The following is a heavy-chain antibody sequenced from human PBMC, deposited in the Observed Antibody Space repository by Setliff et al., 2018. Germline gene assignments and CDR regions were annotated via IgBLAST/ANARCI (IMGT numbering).Heavy chain of an antibody. Sequence: PSETLSLTCTVSGGSISSYYWSWIRQPAGKGLEWIGRIYTSGSTNYNPSLKSRVTISVDTSKNQFSLNLSSVTAADTAVYYCARASDSSGYYYADAFDIWGQGTMVTVSS. CDR1: GGSISSYY. CDR3: ARASDSSGYYYADAFDI. V-gene: IGHV4-4*07. J-gene: IGHJ3*02. D-gene: IGHD3-22*01. CDR2: IYTSGST.